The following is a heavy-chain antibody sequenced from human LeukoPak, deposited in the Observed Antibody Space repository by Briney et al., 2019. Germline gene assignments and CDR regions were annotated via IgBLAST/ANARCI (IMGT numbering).Heavy chain of an antibody. D-gene: IGHD3-22*01. CDR2: INTNTGNP. CDR1: GYTFTSYA. CDR3: ARVGSNYYDSSGYYSY. V-gene: IGHV7-4-1*02. J-gene: IGHJ4*02. Sequence: ASVKVSCKASGYTFTSYAMNWVRQAPGQGLEWMGWINTNTGNPTYAQGFTGRFVFSLDTSVSTAYLQISSLKAEDTAVYYCARVGSNYYDSSGYYSYWGQGTLVTVSS.